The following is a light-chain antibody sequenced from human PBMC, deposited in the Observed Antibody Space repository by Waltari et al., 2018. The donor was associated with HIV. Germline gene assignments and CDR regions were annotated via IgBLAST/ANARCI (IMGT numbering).Light chain of an antibody. CDR2: DVS. CDR3: CSYAGSYTYV. J-gene: IGLJ1*01. CDR1: SSDVGGYHY. V-gene: IGLV2-11*01. Sequence: QSALTQPRSVSGSPGQSVTISSTGTSSDVGGYHYVSWYQQHPGKAPKLMIYDVSKRPSGVPDRFSGSKSGNTASLTISGLQAEDEADYYCCSYAGSYTYVFGTGTKVTVL.